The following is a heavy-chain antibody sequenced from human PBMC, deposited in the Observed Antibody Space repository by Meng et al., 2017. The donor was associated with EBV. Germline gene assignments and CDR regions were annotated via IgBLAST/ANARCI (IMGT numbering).Heavy chain of an antibody. D-gene: IGHD1/OR15-1a*01. J-gene: IGHJ4*02. CDR2: IIPAGGNT. Sequence: QVHVVQSGAEVKKPGASVKVSCKASGYTFTSYYLHWVRQAPGQGLEWMGIIIPAGGNTNYAQKFRGRFTMTRDTSTSTVYMDLSILTSEDTAVYYCVRELVGGTFDYWGQGTLVTVSS. V-gene: IGHV1-46*01. CDR1: GYTFTSYY. CDR3: VRELVGGTFDY.